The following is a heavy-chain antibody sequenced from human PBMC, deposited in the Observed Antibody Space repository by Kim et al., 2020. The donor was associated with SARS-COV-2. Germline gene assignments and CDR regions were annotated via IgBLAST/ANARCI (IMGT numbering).Heavy chain of an antibody. V-gene: IGHV5-51*01. Sequence: TSYSPSFQGQVTISADKSISTAYLQWSSLKASDTAMYYCARSIIANTFDYWGQGTLVTVSS. CDR2: T. CDR3: ARSIIANTFDY. J-gene: IGHJ4*02. D-gene: IGHD6-13*01.